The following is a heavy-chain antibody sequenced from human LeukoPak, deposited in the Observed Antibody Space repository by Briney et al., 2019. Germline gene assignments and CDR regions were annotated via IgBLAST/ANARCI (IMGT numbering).Heavy chain of an antibody. CDR3: ARPSTYSSSWYLDAFDI. D-gene: IGHD6-13*01. CDR1: GNTFTSYY. Sequence: ASVKVSCKASGNTFTSYYMHWVRQAPGQGLEWMGIINPSGGSTSYAQKLQGRVTMTRDTSTSTVYMELSSLRSEDTAVYYCARPSTYSSSWYLDAFDIWGQGTMVTVSS. V-gene: IGHV1-46*01. CDR2: INPSGGST. J-gene: IGHJ3*02.